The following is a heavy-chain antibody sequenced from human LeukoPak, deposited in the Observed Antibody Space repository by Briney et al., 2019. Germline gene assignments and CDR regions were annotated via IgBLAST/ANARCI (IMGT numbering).Heavy chain of an antibody. V-gene: IGHV4-59*01. J-gene: IGHJ4*02. CDR2: IYYSGST. D-gene: IGHD3-10*01. CDR1: GGSISSYY. CDR3: ATSVNVWFGEGN. Sequence: SETLSLTCTVSGGSISSYYWSWIRQPPGKGLEWIGYIYYSGSTNYNPSLKSRVTISVDTSKNQFSLKLSSVTAADTAVYYCATSVNVWFGEGNWGQGTLVTVSS.